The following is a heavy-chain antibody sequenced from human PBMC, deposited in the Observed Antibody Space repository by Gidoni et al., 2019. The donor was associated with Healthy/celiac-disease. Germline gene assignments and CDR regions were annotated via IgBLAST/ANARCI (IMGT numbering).Heavy chain of an antibody. CDR3: ASENTGTAMAEYYYYGMDV. V-gene: IGHV1-69*06. Sequence: QVHLVQSGAEVKKPGSSVQVSCKASGVTFSSYAISWVRQAPGQGLEWRGGKIPIFGTANYAQKFQGRVTITEDKATSTAYMEMSSLRYEDRDVYYCASENTGTAMAEYYYYGMDVWGQGTTVTVSS. J-gene: IGHJ6*02. CDR1: GVTFSSYA. CDR2: KIPIFGTA. D-gene: IGHD5-18*01.